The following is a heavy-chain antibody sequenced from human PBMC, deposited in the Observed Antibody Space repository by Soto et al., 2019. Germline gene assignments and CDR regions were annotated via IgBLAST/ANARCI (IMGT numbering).Heavy chain of an antibody. CDR2: IYHSGSA. Sequence: QLQLQESGSGLVRPSETLSLTCTVSGGSISSGGDSCSWIRQAPGKGLEWIGYIYHSGSAIYNPSRKSRVTMSAARSKNKFSLRLNSVTAADTAVYYCARAQIPHWFDPWGQGILVTVSP. CDR3: ARAQIPHWFDP. CDR1: GGSISSGGDS. J-gene: IGHJ5*02. D-gene: IGHD2-21*01. V-gene: IGHV4-30-2*01.